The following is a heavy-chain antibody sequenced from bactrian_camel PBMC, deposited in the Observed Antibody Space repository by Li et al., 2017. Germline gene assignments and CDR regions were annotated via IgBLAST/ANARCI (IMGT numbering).Heavy chain of an antibody. CDR1: GDMDSSNC. D-gene: IGHD6*01. CDR3: ASPIRDCSWDARDFRY. V-gene: IGHV3S26*01. Sequence: HVPLVESGGDSVQSGGSLRLSCAASGDMDSSNCMAWFRQALGKEREGVAIVYTANGATSYGASSEGRFKASRDNNKNTVYLQMNRLRPDDTAMYYCASPIRDCSWDARDFRYWGQGTQVTVS. CDR2: VYTANGAT. J-gene: IGHJ6*01.